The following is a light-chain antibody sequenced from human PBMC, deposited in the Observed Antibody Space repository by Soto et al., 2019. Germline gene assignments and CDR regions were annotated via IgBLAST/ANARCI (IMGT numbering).Light chain of an antibody. CDR3: QQYNNWPSWT. CDR2: GAS. Sequence: EIVMTQSPATLSVSPGVRATLSCRASQSVSINLAWYQQKSGRAPRLLIYGASTRATGIPARFSGSGSGTEFTLTISSLQSEDFAVYYCQQYNNWPSWTFGQGTKVEMK. CDR1: QSVSIN. J-gene: IGKJ1*01. V-gene: IGKV3-15*01.